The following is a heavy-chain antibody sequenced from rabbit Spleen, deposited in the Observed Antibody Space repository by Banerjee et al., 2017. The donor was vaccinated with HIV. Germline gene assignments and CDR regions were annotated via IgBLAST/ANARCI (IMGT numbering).Heavy chain of an antibody. CDR2: AYAGSSGNT. V-gene: IGHV1S40*01. CDR1: GFSFNSDYD. J-gene: IGHJ6*01. Sequence: QSLEESGGALVKPGASLTLTCKASGFSFNSDYDMCWVRQAPGKGLEWVACAYAGSSGNTYSATWAKGRFTISKTSSTTVTLQMNSLTAADTATYFCARDSGTSFSTYGMDLWGPGTLVTVS. CDR3: ARDSGTSFSTYGMDL. D-gene: IGHD8-1*01.